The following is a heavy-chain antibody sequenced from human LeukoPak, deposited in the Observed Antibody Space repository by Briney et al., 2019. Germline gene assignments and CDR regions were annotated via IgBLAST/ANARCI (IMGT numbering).Heavy chain of an antibody. CDR2: ISGSGGST. CDR3: AKAPNYDSSGYTGG. J-gene: IGHJ4*02. V-gene: IGHV3-23*01. Sequence: GGSLRLSCAASGFTFSSYAMSWVRQAPGKGLEWVSAISGSGGSTYYADSVKGRFTISRDNSKNTLYLQMNSLRAEDTAVYCCAKAPNYDSSGYTGGWGQGTLVTVSS. D-gene: IGHD3-22*01. CDR1: GFTFSSYA.